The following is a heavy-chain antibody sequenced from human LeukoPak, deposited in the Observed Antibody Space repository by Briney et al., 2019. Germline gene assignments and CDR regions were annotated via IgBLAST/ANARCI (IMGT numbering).Heavy chain of an antibody. D-gene: IGHD1-26*01. Sequence: PGGSLRLSCAASGFTFSSYSMNWFRQAPGKGLEWVSYISSSSSTIYYADSVKGRFTISRDNAKNSLYLQMNSLRAEDTAVYYCARAPGAGSYYGETLDYWGQGTLVTVSS. J-gene: IGHJ4*02. CDR1: GFTFSSYS. V-gene: IGHV3-48*01. CDR3: ARAPGAGSYYGETLDY. CDR2: ISSSSSTI.